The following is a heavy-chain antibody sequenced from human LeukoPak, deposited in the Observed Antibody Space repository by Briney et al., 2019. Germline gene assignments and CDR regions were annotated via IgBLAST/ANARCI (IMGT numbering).Heavy chain of an antibody. J-gene: IGHJ6*03. CDR3: ARGGGYDSSYYYYYMDV. CDR2: ISSSSSYI. D-gene: IGHD5-12*01. CDR1: GFTFSSYG. Sequence: PGGSLRLSCAVSGFTFSSYGMSWVRQAPGKGLEWVSSISSSSSYIYYADSVKGRFTISRDNAKNSLYLQMNSLRAEDTAVYYCARGGGYDSSYYYYYMDVWGKGTTVTISS. V-gene: IGHV3-21*01.